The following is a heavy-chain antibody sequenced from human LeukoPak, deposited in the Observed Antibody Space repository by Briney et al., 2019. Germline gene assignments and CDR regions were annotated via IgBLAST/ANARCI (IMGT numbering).Heavy chain of an antibody. D-gene: IGHD5-18*01. CDR1: GFTFYDYA. CDR2: ISGDGGST. Sequence: PGGSLRLSCAAPGFTFYDYAVHGVRQAPGKGLEWVSLISGDGGSTYYADSVKGRFTISRDNAKNSLCLQMNSLRAEDTAVYYCARDIRAYSSNFASWGQGTLVTVSS. V-gene: IGHV3-43*02. J-gene: IGHJ4*02. CDR3: ARDIRAYSSNFAS.